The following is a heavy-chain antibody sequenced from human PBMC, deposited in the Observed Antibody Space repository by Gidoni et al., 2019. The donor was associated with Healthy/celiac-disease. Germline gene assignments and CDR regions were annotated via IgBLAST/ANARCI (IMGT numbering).Heavy chain of an antibody. V-gene: IGHV1-18*01. Sequence: QVQLVQYGAEVKKPGASVKVSCKASGYTFTSYGISWVRQAPGQGLEWMGWISAYNGNTNYAQKLQGRVTMTTDTSTSTAYMELRSLRSDDTAVYYCARHTPGDYHYDNWFDPWGQGTLVTVSS. J-gene: IGHJ5*02. D-gene: IGHD3-3*01. CDR3: ARHTPGDYHYDNWFDP. CDR2: ISAYNGNT. CDR1: GYTFTSYG.